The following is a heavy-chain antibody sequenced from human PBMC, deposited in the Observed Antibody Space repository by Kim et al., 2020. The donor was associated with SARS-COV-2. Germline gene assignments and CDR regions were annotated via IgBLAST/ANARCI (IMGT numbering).Heavy chain of an antibody. V-gene: IGHV3-48*03. CDR3: ARGGIAAAGTLWYFDL. J-gene: IGHJ2*01. CDR2: ISSSGSTI. CDR1: GFTFSSYE. D-gene: IGHD6-13*01. Sequence: GGSLRLSCAASGFTFSSYEMNWVRQAPGKGLEWVSYISSSGSTIYYADSVKGRFTISRDNAKNSLYLQMNSLRAEDTAVYYCARGGIAAAGTLWYFDLWGRGTLVTVSS.